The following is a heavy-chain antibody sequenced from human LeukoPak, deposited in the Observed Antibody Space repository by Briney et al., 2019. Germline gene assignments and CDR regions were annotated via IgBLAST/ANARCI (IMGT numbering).Heavy chain of an antibody. CDR3: ARTGYTSGWYVGSFQY. CDR1: GSSFTSYW. CDR2: IYPADSDT. D-gene: IGHD6-19*01. J-gene: IGHJ4*02. Sequence: GESLKISCKASGSSFTSYWIGWVRQLPGKGLEWMGIIYPADSDTKYSPSFQGQVTISADKSISTAYLQWSSLKASDTAIYYCARTGYTSGWYVGSFQYWGQGTLVTVSS. V-gene: IGHV5-51*01.